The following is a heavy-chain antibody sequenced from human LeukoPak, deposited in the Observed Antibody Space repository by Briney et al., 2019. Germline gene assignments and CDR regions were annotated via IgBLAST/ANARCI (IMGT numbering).Heavy chain of an antibody. CDR3: AKCTSYYYYGMDV. CDR1: GFTFSSYA. J-gene: IGHJ6*02. CDR2: ISGSGGST. Sequence: GGSLRLSCAASGFTFSSYAMSWVRQAPGKGLEWVSAISGSGGSTYYADSVKGRFTISRDNSKNMLYLQMNSLRAEDTAVYYCAKCTSYYYYGMDVWGQGTTVTVSS. V-gene: IGHV3-23*01.